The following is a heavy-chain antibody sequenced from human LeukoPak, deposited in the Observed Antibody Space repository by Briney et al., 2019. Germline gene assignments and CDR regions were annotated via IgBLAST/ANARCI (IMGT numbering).Heavy chain of an antibody. J-gene: IGHJ3*02. CDR1: GYTFTGYY. Sequence: ASVKVSCKASGYTFTGYYMHWVRQAPGQGLEWMGWINPNSGGTNYAQKFQGRVTMTRDTSISTAYMELSRLRSDDTAVYYCARGIHNYSGSPRPDDAFDIWGQGTMVTVSS. CDR2: INPNSGGT. D-gene: IGHD1-26*01. V-gene: IGHV1-2*02. CDR3: ARGIHNYSGSPRPDDAFDI.